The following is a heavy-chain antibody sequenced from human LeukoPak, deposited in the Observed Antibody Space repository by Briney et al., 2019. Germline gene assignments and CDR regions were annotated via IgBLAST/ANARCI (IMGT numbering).Heavy chain of an antibody. CDR1: GFTFSSYG. CDR3: AKDIWEYYYDSSPPGN. J-gene: IGHJ4*02. Sequence: GGSLRLSCAASGFTFSSYGMHWVRQAPGKGLEWVAVISYDGSNKYYADSVKGRFTISRDNSKNTLYLQMNSLRAEDTAVYYCAKDIWEYYYDSSPPGNWGQGTLVTVSS. V-gene: IGHV3-30*18. D-gene: IGHD3-22*01. CDR2: ISYDGSNK.